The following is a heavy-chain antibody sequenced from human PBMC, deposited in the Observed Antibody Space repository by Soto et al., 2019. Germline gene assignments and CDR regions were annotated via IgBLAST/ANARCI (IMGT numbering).Heavy chain of an antibody. CDR2: IYYSGST. Sequence: ETLSLTCTVSGGSISSSSYYWGWIRQPPGKGLEWIGSIYYSGSTYYNPSLKSRVTISVDTSKNQFSLKLNSVTAADTAVYYCARDLWGYCGTDCYPLDVWGQGTTVTVSS. V-gene: IGHV4-39*07. D-gene: IGHD2-21*02. J-gene: IGHJ6*02. CDR3: ARDLWGYCGTDCYPLDV. CDR1: GGSISSSSYY.